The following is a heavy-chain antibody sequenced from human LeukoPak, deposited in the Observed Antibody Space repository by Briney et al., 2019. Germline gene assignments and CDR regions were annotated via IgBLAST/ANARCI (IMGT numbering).Heavy chain of an antibody. V-gene: IGHV4-34*01. CDR1: GGSFSGYY. J-gene: IGHJ4*02. CDR3: ARAPGRPAAVFDY. CDR2: INHSGST. D-gene: IGHD2-2*01. Sequence: PSETLSLTCAVYGGSFSGYYWSWIRQPPGKGLEWIGEINHSGSTNYSPSLKSRVTISLDTSKNQFSLKLSSVTAADTAVYHCARAPGRPAAVFDYWGQGTLVTVSS.